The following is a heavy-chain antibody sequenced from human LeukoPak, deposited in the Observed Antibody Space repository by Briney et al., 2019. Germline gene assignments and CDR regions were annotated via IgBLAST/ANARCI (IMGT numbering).Heavy chain of an antibody. Sequence: GGSLRLSCATSGFTFSSYSMGWVRQAPGKGLEWVSSISGSGDNSYYADSVKGRFTISRDKSKNTLYLQLTSLRAEDTAVYYCGKDHMVGHTTPFDFRGQGTLVTVSS. D-gene: IGHD1-26*01. V-gene: IGHV3-23*01. CDR2: ISGSGDNS. J-gene: IGHJ4*02. CDR1: GFTFSSYS. CDR3: GKDHMVGHTTPFDF.